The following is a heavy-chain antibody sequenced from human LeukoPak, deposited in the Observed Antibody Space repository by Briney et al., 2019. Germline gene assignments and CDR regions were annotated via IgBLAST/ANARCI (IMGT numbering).Heavy chain of an antibody. CDR3: ARDKGQGYYDILTGYSHNPFGMDV. Sequence: SVTVSCKASGGTFSSYAISWVRQAPGQGLEWMGRIIPILGIANYAQKFQGRVTITADKSTSTAYMELSSLRSEDTAVYYCARDKGQGYYDILTGYSHNPFGMDVWGQGTTVTVSS. CDR2: IIPILGIA. D-gene: IGHD3-9*01. CDR1: GGTFSSYA. J-gene: IGHJ6*02. V-gene: IGHV1-69*10.